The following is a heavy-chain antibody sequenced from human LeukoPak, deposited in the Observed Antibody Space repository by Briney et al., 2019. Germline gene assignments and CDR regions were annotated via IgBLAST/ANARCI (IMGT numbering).Heavy chain of an antibody. CDR3: ARHSDGQAVPADY. J-gene: IGHJ4*02. D-gene: IGHD6-19*01. CDR1: GGSISSSSYY. Sequence: SETLSLTCTVSGGSISSSSYYWGWIRQPPGKGLEWIGSFYYSGSTYYNPSLKSRVTISVDTSKSQFSLKLSSVTAADTAVYYCARHSDGQAVPADYWGRGTLVTVSS. V-gene: IGHV4-39*01. CDR2: FYYSGST.